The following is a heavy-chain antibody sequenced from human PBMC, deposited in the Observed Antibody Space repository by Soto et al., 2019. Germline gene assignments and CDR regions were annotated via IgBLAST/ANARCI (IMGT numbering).Heavy chain of an antibody. D-gene: IGHD6-19*01. CDR1: GYTFSSYA. V-gene: IGHV1-3*01. CDR3: ARAVGQFDP. J-gene: IGHJ5*02. Sequence: QVQLVQSGAEVKKPGASVKVSCKASGYTFSSYALHWVRQAPGQRLEWIGWINAANGNVKYSQKFQGRVTITRDTSASTAYMELSSLRSEDTAVYYCARAVGQFDPWGQGTLVTVSS. CDR2: INAANGNV.